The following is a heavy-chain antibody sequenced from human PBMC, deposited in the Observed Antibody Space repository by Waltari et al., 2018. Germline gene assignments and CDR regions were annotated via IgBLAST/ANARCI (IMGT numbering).Heavy chain of an antibody. CDR3: AGYPRRKFIAAAGTRGSVAFDI. CDR1: GGSFSGYY. J-gene: IGHJ3*02. CDR2: INHSGST. D-gene: IGHD6-13*01. V-gene: IGHV4-34*01. Sequence: QVQLQQWGAGLLKPSETLSLTCAVYGGSFSGYYWSWIRQPPGKGLEWIGEINHSGSTNNNPSLKSRVTIAVDTSKNQFSLKLSSVTAAETAVYYWAGYPRRKFIAAAGTRGSVAFDIWGQGTMVTVSS.